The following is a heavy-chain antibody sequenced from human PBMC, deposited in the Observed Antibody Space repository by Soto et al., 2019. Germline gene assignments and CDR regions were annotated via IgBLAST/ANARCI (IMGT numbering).Heavy chain of an antibody. J-gene: IGHJ4*02. CDR1: GFTFSRYS. D-gene: IGHD3-10*01. CDR2: IKQDGGEK. Sequence: PGGSLRLSCAASGFTFSRYSMTWVRQAPGKGPEWVANIKQDGGEKYYVDSVKGRFTISRDNAKNSLYLQMDNLRAEDTAVYYCARDPDGSGPNFDYWGQGTLVTVSS. V-gene: IGHV3-7*04. CDR3: ARDPDGSGPNFDY.